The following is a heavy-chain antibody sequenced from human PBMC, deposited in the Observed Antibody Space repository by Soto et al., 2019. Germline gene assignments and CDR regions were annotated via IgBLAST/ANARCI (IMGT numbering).Heavy chain of an antibody. CDR3: ARDVSQSHYYDSSGYPPEYYGMDV. CDR2: IYYSGST. V-gene: IGHV4-31*03. J-gene: IGHJ6*02. CDR1: GGSISSGGYY. Sequence: PSETLSLTCTVSGGSISSGGYYWSWIRQHPGTGLERIGYIYYSGSTYYNPSLKSRVTISVDTSKNQFSLKLSSVTAADTAVYYCARDVSQSHYYDSSGYPPEYYGMDVWGQGTTVTVSS. D-gene: IGHD3-22*01.